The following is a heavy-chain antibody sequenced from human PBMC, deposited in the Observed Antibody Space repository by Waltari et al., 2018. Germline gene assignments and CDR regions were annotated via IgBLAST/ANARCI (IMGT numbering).Heavy chain of an antibody. CDR2: ISSSSSYI. CDR3: ARLNTALGDP. D-gene: IGHD4-17*01. V-gene: IGHV3-21*01. CDR1: GFTFSSSS. J-gene: IGHJ5*02. Sequence: EVQLLESGGGLVMPGGSLRLSWCASGFTFSSSSMNWVRQAPGKGLEWVSSISSSSSYIYYADSVKCRFTISRDNAKNSLYLQMNSLRAEDTAVYYCARLNTALGDPWGQGTLVTVSS.